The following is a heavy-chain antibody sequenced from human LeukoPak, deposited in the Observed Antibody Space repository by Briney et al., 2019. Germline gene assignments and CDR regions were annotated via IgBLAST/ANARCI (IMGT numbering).Heavy chain of an antibody. CDR1: GYTFTGYG. V-gene: IGHV1-18*01. D-gene: IGHD1-1*01. CDR3: ARAASNWNDVSGDY. Sequence: ASVKVSCKASGYTFTGYGISWVRQAPGQGLEWMGWISAYNGNTNYAQKLQGRVTMTTDTSTSTAYMELRSLRSDDTAVYYCARAASNWNDVSGDYWGQGTLVTVSS. J-gene: IGHJ4*02. CDR2: ISAYNGNT.